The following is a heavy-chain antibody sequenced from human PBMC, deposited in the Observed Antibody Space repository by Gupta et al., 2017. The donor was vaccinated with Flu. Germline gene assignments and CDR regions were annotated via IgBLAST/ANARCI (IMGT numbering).Heavy chain of an antibody. CDR3: AKGDIIAASPLGD. CDR1: GFTFSSYG. D-gene: IGHD6-25*01. J-gene: IGHJ4*02. Sequence: QVLRVESGGGVVQAGRSLRISCVASGFTFSSYGMHCVRQAPGKGLEWVAVISYDGSNKYYADSVKGRFTISRDNSKNTLYLQMNSLRAEDTAVYYCAKGDIIAASPLGDCGQGTLVTVSS. V-gene: IGHV3-30*18. CDR2: ISYDGSNK.